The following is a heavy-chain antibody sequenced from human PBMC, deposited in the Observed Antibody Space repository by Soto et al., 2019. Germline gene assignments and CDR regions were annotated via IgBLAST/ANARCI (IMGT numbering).Heavy chain of an antibody. V-gene: IGHV4-31*03. CDR3: ARSVFP. CDR2: ISYSGST. Sequence: QVQLQESGPGLVKPSQTLSLTCTVSGGSISSGGYYWTWIRQHPGKGREWIGYISYSGSTSYNPSLRSRVTITVDTYKNRFSLKLGSVTAADTAVYYCARSVFPWGQGTLVTVSS. CDR1: GGSISSGGYY. J-gene: IGHJ5*02.